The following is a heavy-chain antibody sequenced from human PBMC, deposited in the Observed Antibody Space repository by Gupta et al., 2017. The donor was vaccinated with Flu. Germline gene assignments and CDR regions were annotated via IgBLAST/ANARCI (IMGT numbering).Heavy chain of an antibody. V-gene: IGHV2-70*04. CDR3: ARTLSALAFDY. J-gene: IGHJ4*02. Sequence: QVTLKESGPALVKPTQTLPLTCAFSGFSLSTSGVRVGWIRQPPGKALEWLARIDCDDDKFYSTSLKTRLTISKDTSKNQVVLTMTNMDPVDTATYYCARTLSALAFDYWGQGALVTVSS. D-gene: IGHD2-21*01. CDR1: GFSLSTSGVR. CDR2: IDCDDDK.